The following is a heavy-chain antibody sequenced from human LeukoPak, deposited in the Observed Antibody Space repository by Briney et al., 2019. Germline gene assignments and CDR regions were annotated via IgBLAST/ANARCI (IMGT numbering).Heavy chain of an antibody. Sequence: GGSLRLSCAASAFTFNSYSMSWVRQAPGKGLEWVSSITSTSVSTYYADSVKGRFTISRDNAKNSLYLQMNSLRAEDTAVYYCARGDPDISFGVVGDVFDIWGQGTMVTVSS. CDR3: ARGDPDISFGVVGDVFDI. CDR2: ITSTSVST. V-gene: IGHV3-21*01. J-gene: IGHJ3*02. CDR1: AFTFNSYS. D-gene: IGHD3-3*01.